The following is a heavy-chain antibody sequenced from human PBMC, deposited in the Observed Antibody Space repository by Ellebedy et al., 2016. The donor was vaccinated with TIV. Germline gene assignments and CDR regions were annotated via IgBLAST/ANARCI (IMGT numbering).Heavy chain of an antibody. CDR1: GFTFSNYA. CDR3: ARRVGGKAFDI. Sequence: GGSLRLSCAASGFTFSNYAMSWVRQAPGKGLEWVSAISSGGGSTYYADSVKGRFTISRDNSKNTLYLQINSLRAEDTAVYYCARRVGGKAFDIWGQGTMVTVSS. CDR2: ISSGGGST. V-gene: IGHV3-23*01. D-gene: IGHD1-26*01. J-gene: IGHJ3*02.